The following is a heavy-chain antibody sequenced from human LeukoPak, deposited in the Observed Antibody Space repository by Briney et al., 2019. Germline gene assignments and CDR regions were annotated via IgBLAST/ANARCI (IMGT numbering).Heavy chain of an antibody. J-gene: IGHJ4*02. CDR2: INNDGSST. D-gene: IGHD6-19*01. V-gene: IGHV3-74*01. CDR1: GFTFSTYW. CDR3: ARIPYSSGAIDY. Sequence: GGSLRLSCAASGFTFSTYWMHWARQAPGKGLVWVSRINNDGSSTNYADSVRGRFTISRDNAKNTLFLQMNSLRAEDTAVYYCARIPYSSGAIDYWGQGTLVTVSS.